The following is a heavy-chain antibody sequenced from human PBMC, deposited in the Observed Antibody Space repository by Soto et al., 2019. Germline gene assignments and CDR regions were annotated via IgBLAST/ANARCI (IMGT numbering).Heavy chain of an antibody. Sequence: GGSLRLYCAASEFTFSNYVMSWVRQAPGKGLEWVSSISGSGGTPYYGDSVKGRFTISRDNSKDTLYLQMHSLRAEDTAVYFCAKGLYDNAPYYYSNWGQGTLVAVSS. CDR3: AKGLYDNAPYYYSN. CDR2: ISGSGGTP. CDR1: EFTFSNYV. J-gene: IGHJ4*02. V-gene: IGHV3-23*01. D-gene: IGHD3-10*01.